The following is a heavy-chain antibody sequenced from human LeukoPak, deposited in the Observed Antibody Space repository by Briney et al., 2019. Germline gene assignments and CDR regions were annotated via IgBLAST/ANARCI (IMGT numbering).Heavy chain of an antibody. CDR2: IYYSGST. CDR1: GGSISSYY. J-gene: IGHJ4*02. Sequence: PSETLSLTCTVSGGSISSYYWSWIRQPPGKGLEWIGYIYYSGSTNYNPSLKSRVTISVDTSKNQSSLKLSSVTAADTAVYYCARALVGATIVYWGQGTLVTVSS. D-gene: IGHD1-26*01. V-gene: IGHV4-59*01. CDR3: ARALVGATIVY.